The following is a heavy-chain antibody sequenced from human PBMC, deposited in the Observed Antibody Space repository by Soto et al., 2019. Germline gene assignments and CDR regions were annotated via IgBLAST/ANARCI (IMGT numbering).Heavy chain of an antibody. CDR3: ARAGDGDYDPYYYYYMDV. V-gene: IGHV3-48*01. CDR1: GFTFSSYS. J-gene: IGHJ6*03. Sequence: GGSLRLSCAASGFTFSSYSMNWVRQAPGKGLEWVSYISSSSSTIYYADSVKGRFTISRDNAKNSLYLQMNSLRAEDTAVYYCARAGDGDYDPYYYYYMDVWGKGTTVTVSS. CDR2: ISSSSSTI. D-gene: IGHD4-17*01.